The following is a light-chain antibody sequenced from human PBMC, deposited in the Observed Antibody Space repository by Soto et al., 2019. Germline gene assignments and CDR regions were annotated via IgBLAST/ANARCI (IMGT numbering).Light chain of an antibody. Sequence: ETVLTQSPGTLSLSPGERATLFCRASRSVSSSYLAWYQQKPGQAPRLLIYGASSRATGIPDRFSGGGSGKNFTPHNSRLEPEDFALNYCQQYKNPPPLGTLGQGTRGE. J-gene: IGKJ1*01. CDR1: RSVSSSY. CDR2: GAS. CDR3: QQYKNPPPLGT. V-gene: IGKV3-20*01.